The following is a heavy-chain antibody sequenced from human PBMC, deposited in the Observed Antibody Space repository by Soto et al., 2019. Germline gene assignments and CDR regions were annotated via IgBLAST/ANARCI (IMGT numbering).Heavy chain of an antibody. CDR2: ISAYTGNA. CDR1: GYTFAHYG. V-gene: IGHV1-18*01. D-gene: IGHD3-9*01. Sequence: QVQLVQSGSEVKEPGASVKVSCKASGYTFAHYGVVWVRQAPGQGLEWLAWISAYTGNANYAQNLQDRVTVTTDTLTSTAYLELRSLTSNDTAVYYCAREMIALNGTGLVWDYWGQGTLVTVSS. CDR3: AREMIALNGTGLVWDY. J-gene: IGHJ4*02.